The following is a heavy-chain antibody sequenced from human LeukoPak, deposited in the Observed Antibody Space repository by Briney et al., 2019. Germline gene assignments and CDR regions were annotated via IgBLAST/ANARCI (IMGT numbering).Heavy chain of an antibody. V-gene: IGHV3-30*02. CDR1: GFTFSSYG. CDR3: AKARGLIGGAFDI. CDR2: IRYDGSNK. Sequence: GGSLRLSCAASGFTFSSYGMHWVRQAPGKGLEWVAFIRYDGSNKYYADSVKGRFTISRDNSKNSLYLQMNSLRIEDTALYHCAKARGLIGGAFDIWGQGTMATVSS. J-gene: IGHJ3*02. D-gene: IGHD3-22*01.